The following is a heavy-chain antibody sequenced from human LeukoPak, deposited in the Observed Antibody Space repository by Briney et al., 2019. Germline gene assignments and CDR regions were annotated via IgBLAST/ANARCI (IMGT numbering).Heavy chain of an antibody. CDR3: ARAWKYYGSGSPAEGGWFDP. CDR2: INHSGST. D-gene: IGHD3-10*01. V-gene: IGHV4-39*07. J-gene: IGHJ5*02. CDR1: SGSISSSPYF. Sequence: SETLSLTCTVSSGSISSSPYFWSWIRQPPGKGLEWIGEINHSGSTNYNPSLKSRVTISVDTSKNQFSLKLSSVTAADTAVYYCARAWKYYGSGSPAEGGWFDPWGQGTLVTVSS.